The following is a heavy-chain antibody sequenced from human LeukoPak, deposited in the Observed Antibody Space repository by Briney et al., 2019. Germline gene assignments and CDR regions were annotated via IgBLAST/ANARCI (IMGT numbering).Heavy chain of an antibody. CDR2: ISGDGGST. CDR1: GFTFDDYA. CDR3: ARDHWNYHAFDY. D-gene: IGHD1-7*01. J-gene: IGHJ4*02. Sequence: GGSLRLSCAASGFTFDDYAMHWVRQAPGKGLEWVSLISGDGGSTYYADSGKGRFTISRDNSKNTLYLQMNSLRVEDTAVYYCARDHWNYHAFDYWGQGTLVTVSS. V-gene: IGHV3-43*02.